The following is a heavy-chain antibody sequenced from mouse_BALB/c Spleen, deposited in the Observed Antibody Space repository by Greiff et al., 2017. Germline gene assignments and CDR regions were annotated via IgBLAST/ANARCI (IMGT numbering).Heavy chain of an antibody. V-gene: IGHV5-6-5*01. CDR2: ISSGGST. J-gene: IGHJ4*01. CDR3: GRYYGKEAMDY. CDR1: GFTFSSYA. D-gene: IGHD1-1*01. Sequence: EVKVVESGGGLVKPGGSLKLSCAASGFTFSSYAMSWVRQTPEKRLEWVASISSGGSTYYPDNVKGRFTISRDNARNILYLQMSSLRSEDTAMYYCGRYYGKEAMDYWGQGTSVTVSS.